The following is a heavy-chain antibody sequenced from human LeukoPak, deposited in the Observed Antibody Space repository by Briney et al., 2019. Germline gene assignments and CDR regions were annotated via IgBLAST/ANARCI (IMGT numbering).Heavy chain of an antibody. V-gene: IGHV3-23*01. J-gene: IGHJ4*02. CDR1: GFTFSSYA. D-gene: IGHD2-2*01. Sequence: GGSLRLSCAASGFTFSSYAMSWVRQAPGKGLEWVSAITGSGGSTYYADSVKGRFTISRDNSKNTLYLQMNSLRAEDTAVYYCARPYCSSTSCYAPHFDYWGQGTLVTVSS. CDR3: ARPYCSSTSCYAPHFDY. CDR2: ITGSGGST.